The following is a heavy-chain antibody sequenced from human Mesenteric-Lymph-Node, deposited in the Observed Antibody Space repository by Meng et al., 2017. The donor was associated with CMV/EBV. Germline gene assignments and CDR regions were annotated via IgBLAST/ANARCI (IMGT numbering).Heavy chain of an antibody. D-gene: IGHD3-3*01. J-gene: IGHJ4*02. V-gene: IGHV4-39*01. Sequence: SETLSLTCTVSGGSISSSSHYWGWIRQPPGKGLEWIGSIYYSGSTYYNPSLKSRVTISVDTSKNQFSLKLSSVTAADTAVYYCARNLYDFWSGYHYYFDYWGQGTLVTVSS. CDR2: IYYSGST. CDR1: GGSISSSSHY. CDR3: ARNLYDFWSGYHYYFDY.